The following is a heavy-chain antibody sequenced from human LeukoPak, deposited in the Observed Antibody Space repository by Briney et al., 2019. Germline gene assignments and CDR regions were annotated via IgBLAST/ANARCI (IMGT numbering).Heavy chain of an antibody. CDR2: INSDGGVT. CDR3: TRGGSSPDY. Sequence: GGSLRLSCAASGFTLSTYWMHWVRQAPGKGLVWVSLINSDGGVTNYADSVKGRFTISRDNAKNTLYLQMNSLRVEDTAVYYCTRGGSSPDYWGQGTLVTVSS. D-gene: IGHD6-6*01. CDR1: GFTLSTYW. V-gene: IGHV3-74*01. J-gene: IGHJ4*02.